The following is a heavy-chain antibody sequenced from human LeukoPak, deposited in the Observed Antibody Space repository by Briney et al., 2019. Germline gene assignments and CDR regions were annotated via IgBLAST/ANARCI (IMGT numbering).Heavy chain of an antibody. Sequence: GGSLRLSCAASRFTFSRYWMTWVRQAPGKGLEWVANLKQDGSEKYYVDSVKGRFTISRDNAKNSLYLQMNSLRAEDTAVYYCARVSFLNDGEYQDYWGQGTLVTVSS. V-gene: IGHV3-7*03. CDR1: RFTFSRYW. D-gene: IGHD4-17*01. J-gene: IGHJ4*02. CDR2: LKQDGSEK. CDR3: ARVSFLNDGEYQDY.